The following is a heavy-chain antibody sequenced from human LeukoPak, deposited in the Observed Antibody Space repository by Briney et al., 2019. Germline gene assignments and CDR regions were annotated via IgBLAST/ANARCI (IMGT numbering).Heavy chain of an antibody. V-gene: IGHV3-23*01. CDR3: AKAEGYDILTGLDY. D-gene: IGHD3-9*01. CDR2: LSGSGGST. Sequence: RGTLRLSCAASGFSFSSSAMAWVRRAPGKGLEWVSSLSGSGGSTYYADSVKGRFTISRDNSKNTLYLQMNSLRTEDTAVYYCAKAEGYDILTGLDYWGQGTLVTVSS. CDR1: GFSFSSSA. J-gene: IGHJ4*02.